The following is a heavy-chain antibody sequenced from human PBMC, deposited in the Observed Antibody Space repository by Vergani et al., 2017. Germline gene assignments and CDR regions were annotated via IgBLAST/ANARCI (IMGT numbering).Heavy chain of an antibody. Sequence: QIQLQESGPGLVKPSETLSLTCSVSGYSISRGFYWAWIRQPPEKGLEWIVGMFHTGEASNSPSLQSRVAFSMDTSKNQFSLQLTSVTAADTAVYFCGVIMVRSPRPDNWFDSWGRGTLVTVSS. D-gene: IGHD3-10*01. CDR3: GVIMVRSPRPDNWFDS. V-gene: IGHV4-38-2*02. CDR2: MFHTGEA. J-gene: IGHJ5*01. CDR1: GYSISRGFY.